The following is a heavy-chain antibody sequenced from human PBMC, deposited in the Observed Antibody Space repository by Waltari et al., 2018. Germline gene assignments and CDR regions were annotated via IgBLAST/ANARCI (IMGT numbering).Heavy chain of an antibody. CDR1: GGSISSGSYY. Sequence: QVQLQESGPGLVKPSQTLSLTCTVSGGSISSGSYYWSWIRQPAGKGLEWIGRIYTSGSTNYTPSLKSRVTISVDTSKNQFSLKLSSVTAADTAVYYCARDVFSCSSTSCYARDAFDIWGQGTMVTVSS. V-gene: IGHV4-61*02. J-gene: IGHJ3*02. CDR3: ARDVFSCSSTSCYARDAFDI. CDR2: IYTSGST. D-gene: IGHD2-2*01.